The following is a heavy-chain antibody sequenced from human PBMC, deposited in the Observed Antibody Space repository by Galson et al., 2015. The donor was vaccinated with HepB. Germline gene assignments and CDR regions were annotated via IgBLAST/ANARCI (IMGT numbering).Heavy chain of an antibody. CDR2: IYYSGST. CDR1: GGSISSSSYY. V-gene: IGHV4-39*01. CDR3: ARHVWGWLTAAHFDY. D-gene: IGHD2-21*02. J-gene: IGHJ4*02. Sequence: SETLSLTCTVSGGSISSSSYYWGWIRQPPGKGLEWIGSIYYSGSTYYNPSLKSRVTISVDTSKNQFSLKLSSVTAADTAVYYCARHVWGWLTAAHFDYWGQGTLVTVSS.